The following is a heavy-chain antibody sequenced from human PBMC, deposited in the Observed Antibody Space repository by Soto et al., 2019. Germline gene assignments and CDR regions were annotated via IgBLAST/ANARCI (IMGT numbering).Heavy chain of an antibody. J-gene: IGHJ1*01. D-gene: IGHD3-16*02. V-gene: IGHV1-24*01. CDR1: GHTLSELS. Sequence: GASVKVSCKVFGHTLSELSMHWVRQAPGEGLEWVGGFDREDAETVCAQKFRGRVTMTEDTSTDTAYLELSRLRSEDTAVYFCATKTLLSYFQYWGQGTLVTVSS. CDR2: FDREDAET. CDR3: ATKTLLSYFQY.